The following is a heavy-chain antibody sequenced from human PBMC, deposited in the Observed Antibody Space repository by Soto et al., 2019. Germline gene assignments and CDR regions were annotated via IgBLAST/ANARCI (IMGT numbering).Heavy chain of an antibody. CDR1: GGSISSGNYY. V-gene: IGHV4-30-4*01. J-gene: IGHJ4*02. CDR3: ARVDYGPYSFDY. Sequence: QVQLQESGPGLVKPSQTLSLTCTVSGGSISSGNYYWSWIRQPPGKGLEWIGYISYSGSTYYNPSLKSRVTISVDPSKNQFSLNLSSVTAADTAVYYCARVDYGPYSFDYWGQGTLVTVSS. D-gene: IGHD4-17*01. CDR2: ISYSGST.